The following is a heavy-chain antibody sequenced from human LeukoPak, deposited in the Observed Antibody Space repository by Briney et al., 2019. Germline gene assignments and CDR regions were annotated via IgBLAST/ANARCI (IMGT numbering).Heavy chain of an antibody. CDR3: TITGTPASHGY. CDR1: GFTFSGSA. Sequence: PGGSLRLSCAASGFTFSGSAMHWVRQASGKGLEWVGRIRSKANSYATAYAASVKGRFTISRDDSKNTAYLQMNSLKTVDTAVYYCTITGTPASHGYWGQGTLVTVSS. J-gene: IGHJ4*02. D-gene: IGHD1-7*01. V-gene: IGHV3-73*01. CDR2: IRSKANSYAT.